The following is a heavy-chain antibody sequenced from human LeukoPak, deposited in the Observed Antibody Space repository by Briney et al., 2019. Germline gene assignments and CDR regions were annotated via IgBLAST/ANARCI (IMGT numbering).Heavy chain of an antibody. D-gene: IGHD6-13*01. V-gene: IGHV1-69*13. J-gene: IGHJ4*02. Sequence: ASVKVSCKTSGGTFSNYAISWVRQAPGQGLEWMGRIIPIFGTANYAQKFQGRVTINADELTSTVYMELYSLTSEDTAVYYCARGGSSTWPPRPFDYWGQGTLVTVSS. CDR2: IIPIFGTA. CDR3: ARGGSSTWPPRPFDY. CDR1: GGTFSNYA.